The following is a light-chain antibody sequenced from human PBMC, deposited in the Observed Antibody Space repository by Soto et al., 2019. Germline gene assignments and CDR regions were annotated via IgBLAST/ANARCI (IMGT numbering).Light chain of an antibody. CDR2: STN. CDR1: SDSVSTSYY. J-gene: IGLJ3*02. V-gene: IGLV8-61*01. CDR3: VLYMGSGFWV. Sequence: QAVVTQEQSFSVSPGGTVTLTCGLTSDSVSTSYYASWYQQTPGQTPRMLIYSTNTRSSGVPDRFSGSILGNKAALTITGAQADDESDYYCVLYMGSGFWVFGGGTKLTVL.